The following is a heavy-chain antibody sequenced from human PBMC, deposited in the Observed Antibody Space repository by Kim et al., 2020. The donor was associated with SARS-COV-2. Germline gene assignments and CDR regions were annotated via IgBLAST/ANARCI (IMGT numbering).Heavy chain of an antibody. Sequence: SETLSLTCAVYGGSFSGYYWSWIRQPPGKGLEWIGEINHSGSTNYNPSLKSRVTISVDTSKNQFSLKLSSVTAADTAVYYCARGRIAARPWSFNPRPTHQNWFDPWGQGTLVTVSS. CDR1: GGSFSGYY. J-gene: IGHJ5*02. CDR3: ARGRIAARPWSFNPRPTHQNWFDP. CDR2: INHSGST. D-gene: IGHD6-6*01. V-gene: IGHV4-34*01.